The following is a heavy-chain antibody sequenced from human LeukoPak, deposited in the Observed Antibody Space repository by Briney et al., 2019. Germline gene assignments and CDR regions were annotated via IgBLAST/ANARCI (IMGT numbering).Heavy chain of an antibody. CDR3: ARVYTVMGATTVDHYHYYMDV. V-gene: IGHV4-61*09. Sequence: SQTLSLTCTVSGGSIRSGSYYWTWIRQPAGKGLEWIRHIYTRGTTNYNPSVKSRVTVSLDTSKNQISLKLSSVTAADTAIYYCARVYTVMGATTVDHYHYYMDVWGKGTTVTVSS. J-gene: IGHJ6*03. D-gene: IGHD5-18*01. CDR2: IYTRGTT. CDR1: GGSIRSGSYY.